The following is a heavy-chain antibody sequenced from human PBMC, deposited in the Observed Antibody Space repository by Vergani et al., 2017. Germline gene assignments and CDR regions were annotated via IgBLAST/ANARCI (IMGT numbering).Heavy chain of an antibody. D-gene: IGHD6-19*01. CDR1: GFTFSSYA. J-gene: IGHJ4*02. CDR2: ISYDGSNK. Sequence: QVQLVESGGGVVQPGRSLRLSCAASGFTFSSYAMHWVRQAPGKGLEWVAVISYDGSNKYYADSVKGRFTISRDNSKNTLYLQMNSLRAEDTAVYYCARDSSGWYGGDYWGQGTLVTVSS. V-gene: IGHV3-30*14. CDR3: ARDSSGWYGGDY.